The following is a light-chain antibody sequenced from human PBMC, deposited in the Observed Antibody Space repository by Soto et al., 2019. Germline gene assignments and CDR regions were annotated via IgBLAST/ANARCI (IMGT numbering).Light chain of an antibody. V-gene: IGLV8-61*01. J-gene: IGLJ3*02. CDR3: LLYVGSGIHWV. Sequence: QTVVTQEPSFSVSPGGTITLTCGLSSGSVSTNNYPSWYQQTPGQAPRTLIYNTNTRSSGVSDRFSGSILGNQAALTITGAQADDECGYYCLLYVGSGIHWVFGGGTKLTVL. CDR2: NTN. CDR1: SGSVSTNNY.